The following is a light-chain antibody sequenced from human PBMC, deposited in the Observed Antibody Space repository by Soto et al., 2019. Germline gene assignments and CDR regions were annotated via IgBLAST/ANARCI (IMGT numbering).Light chain of an antibody. V-gene: IGKV3-20*01. CDR3: QQYGSSPIT. Sequence: EIVMTQSPATLSVSPGERATLSCRASQSISSNLAWYQQKPGQAPRLLISGASSRATGIPDRFSGSGSGTDVTLTISRREPEDVALYYCQQYGSSPITFGQGTRLEIK. J-gene: IGKJ5*01. CDR2: GAS. CDR1: QSISSN.